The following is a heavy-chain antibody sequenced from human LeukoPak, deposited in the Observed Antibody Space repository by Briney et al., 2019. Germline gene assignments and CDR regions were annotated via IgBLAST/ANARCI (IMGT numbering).Heavy chain of an antibody. Sequence: SETLSLTSTVSGGAISSHYWSWIRQPPGKGLEWIGYISDSGSTIYNPSLKSRVTILGDTSKNQFSLKLSSVTAAHTAVYYCARHATGSYSVPWLDPWGQGTLVTVSS. J-gene: IGHJ5*02. V-gene: IGHV4-59*08. CDR2: ISDSGST. CDR3: ARHATGSYSVPWLDP. CDR1: GGAISSHY. D-gene: IGHD3-10*01.